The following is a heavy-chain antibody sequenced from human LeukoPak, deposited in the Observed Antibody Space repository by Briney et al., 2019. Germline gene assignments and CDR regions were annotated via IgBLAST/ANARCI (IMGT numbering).Heavy chain of an antibody. CDR1: GFTFRNYA. CDR3: ARNYYGSGSYYNWFDP. V-gene: IGHV3-23*01. J-gene: IGHJ5*02. D-gene: IGHD3-10*01. Sequence: PGGSLRLSCVASGFTFRNYAMTWVRQAPGKGLEWVSFISGSGDSAYYADSLKGRFTISRDKSKSTLYLQMDSLRAEDTAVYYCARNYYGSGSYYNWFDPWGQGTLVTVSS. CDR2: ISGSGDSA.